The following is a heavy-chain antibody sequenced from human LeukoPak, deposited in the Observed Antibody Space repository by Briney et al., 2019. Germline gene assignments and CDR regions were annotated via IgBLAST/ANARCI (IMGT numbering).Heavy chain of an antibody. Sequence: GGSLRLSCAASGFTFSSYAMHWVRQAPGKGLEWVAVISYDGSNKYYADSVKGRFTISRDNSKNTLYLQMNSLRAEDTAVYYCAKRGGNYYDSSGYSFDYWGQGTLVTVS. D-gene: IGHD3-22*01. CDR3: AKRGGNYYDSSGYSFDY. CDR2: ISYDGSNK. J-gene: IGHJ4*02. CDR1: GFTFSSYA. V-gene: IGHV3-30-3*02.